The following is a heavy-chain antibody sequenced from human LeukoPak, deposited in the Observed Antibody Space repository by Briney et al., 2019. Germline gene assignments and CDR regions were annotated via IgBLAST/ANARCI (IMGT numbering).Heavy chain of an antibody. V-gene: IGHV1-69*01. CDR1: GGTFSSYA. Sequence: GSSVNASCKASGGTFSSYAISWVRQAPGQGLEWMGGIIPIFGTANYAQKFQGRVTITADESTSTAYMELSSLRSEDTAVYYCARENKDSGPRGDGMDVWGQGTTVTVSS. D-gene: IGHD5-12*01. CDR3: ARENKDSGPRGDGMDV. CDR2: IIPIFGTA. J-gene: IGHJ6*02.